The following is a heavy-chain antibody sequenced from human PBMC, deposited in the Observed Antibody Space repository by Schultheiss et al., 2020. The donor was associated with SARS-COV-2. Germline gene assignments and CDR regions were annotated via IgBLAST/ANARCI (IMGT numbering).Heavy chain of an antibody. V-gene: IGHV3-30*15. D-gene: IGHD4-11*01. Sequence: GGSLRLSCAASGFTFSSYAMHWVRQAPGKGLEWVAVISYDGSNKYYADSVKGRFTISRDNSKNTLYLQMSSLRAEDTAVYYCVKDDYSNYVEGYWGQGTLVTVSS. CDR3: VKDDYSNYVEGY. CDR1: GFTFSSYA. CDR2: ISYDGSNK. J-gene: IGHJ4*02.